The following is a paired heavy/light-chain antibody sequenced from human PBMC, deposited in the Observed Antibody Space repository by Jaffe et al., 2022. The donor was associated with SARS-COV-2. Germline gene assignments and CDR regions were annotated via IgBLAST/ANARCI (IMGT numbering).Heavy chain of an antibody. CDR2: IYPGDSDT. D-gene: IGHD3-9*01. J-gene: IGHJ4*02. V-gene: IGHV5-51*01. CDR3: ARHWGTTILPRLPDY. Sequence: EVQLVQSGAEVKKPGESLKISCKGSGYSFTSYWIAWVRQMPGKGLEWMGIIYPGDSDTRYSPSFQGQVTISADKSINTASLQWSSLKASDTAMYYCARHWGTTILPRLPDYWGQGTLVTVSS. CDR1: GYSFTSYW.
Light chain of an antibody. Sequence: DIQMTQSPSSLSASVGDRVTITCRASQDITNYLAWYQQKPGKVPKLLIYAASTLQSGVPSRFSGSGSGTDFTLTISSLQPEDVATYYCQKYNSAPFTFGPGTKVDIK. CDR1: QDITNY. V-gene: IGKV1-27*01. J-gene: IGKJ3*01. CDR3: QKYNSAPFT. CDR2: AAS.